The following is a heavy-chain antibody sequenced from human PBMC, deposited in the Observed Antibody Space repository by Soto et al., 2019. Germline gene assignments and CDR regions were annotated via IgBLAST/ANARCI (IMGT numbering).Heavy chain of an antibody. CDR2: ISTYSGDT. Sequence: QVHLEQSGTEVKKAGGTVTVSCKASGYTFTSYGVSWVRQAPGQGLEWMGWISTYSGDTKFAQKFQGKVTLTTDTSTRIVYMQLRSLTSDDTAVYYCAREHHYSGRSYGMDVWGQGTTVIASS. CDR1: GYTFTSYG. D-gene: IGHD1-26*01. J-gene: IGHJ6*02. V-gene: IGHV1-18*04. CDR3: AREHHYSGRSYGMDV.